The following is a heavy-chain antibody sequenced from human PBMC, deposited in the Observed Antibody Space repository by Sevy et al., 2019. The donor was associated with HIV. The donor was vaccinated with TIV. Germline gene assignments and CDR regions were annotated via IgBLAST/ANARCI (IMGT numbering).Heavy chain of an antibody. CDR2: IIPIFGTA. CDR1: GGTFSSYA. D-gene: IGHD3-3*01. CDR3: ARVESITIFGVVINRQNWFDP. V-gene: IGHV1-69*13. Sequence: SVKVSCKASGGTFSSYAISWVRQAPGQGLEWMGGIIPIFGTANYAQKFQGRVTITADESTSTAYMELSSLRSEDTAVYYCARVESITIFGVVINRQNWFDPWGQGTLVTVSS. J-gene: IGHJ5*02.